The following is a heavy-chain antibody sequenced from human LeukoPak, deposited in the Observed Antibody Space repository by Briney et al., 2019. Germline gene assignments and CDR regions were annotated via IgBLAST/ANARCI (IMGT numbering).Heavy chain of an antibody. CDR3: ARDGSASYWFDP. CDR2: IYYRGST. CDR1: GGSISSSSYY. J-gene: IGHJ5*02. D-gene: IGHD2-15*01. Sequence: SETLSLTCTVSGGSISSSSYYWGWIRQPPGKGLEWIGSIYYRGSTYYNPSLKSRVTISVDTSKNQFSLKLSSVTAADTAVYYCARDGSASYWFDPWGQGTLVTVSS. V-gene: IGHV4-39*07.